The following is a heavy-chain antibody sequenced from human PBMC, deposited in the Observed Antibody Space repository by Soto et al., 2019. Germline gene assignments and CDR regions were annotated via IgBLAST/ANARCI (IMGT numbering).Heavy chain of an antibody. CDR1: GFTFSSYE. CDR2: ISSSGSTI. Sequence: GGSLRLSCAASGFTFSSYEMNWVRQAPGKGLEWVSYISSSGSTIYYADSVKGRFTISRDNAKNSLYLQMNSLRAEDTAVYYCVSTRRGDFWSGYNLDYWGQGTLVTVSS. D-gene: IGHD3-3*01. CDR3: VSTRRGDFWSGYNLDY. J-gene: IGHJ4*02. V-gene: IGHV3-48*03.